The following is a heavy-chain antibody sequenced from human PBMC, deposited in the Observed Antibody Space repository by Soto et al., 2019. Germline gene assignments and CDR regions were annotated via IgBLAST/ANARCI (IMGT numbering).Heavy chain of an antibody. D-gene: IGHD3-16*01. CDR3: ARGGDTSDHPNGYNWFDP. CDR1: CGSISSGDYY. CDR2: IYYSGST. Sequence: SETLSLTCTVSCGSISSGDYYWSWIRQPPGKGLEWIGYIYYSGSTYYNPSLKSRVTISVDTSKNQFSLKLSSVTAADTSVYYCARGGDTSDHPNGYNWFDPWGQGTLVTVSS. V-gene: IGHV4-30-4*01. J-gene: IGHJ5*02.